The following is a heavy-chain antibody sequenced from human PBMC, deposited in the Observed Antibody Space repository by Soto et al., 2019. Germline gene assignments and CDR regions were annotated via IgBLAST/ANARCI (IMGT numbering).Heavy chain of an antibody. CDR1: GDTFSRYG. Sequence: ASVKVSCKSSGDTFSRYGIHWGRQAPGQRLEWMGWINGDNGNTKYSEKFQGRVTITRDTSAGTVYMQLSSLTSEDTAVYYCARDDSGFSGSHYIDYFNYWGQGALVTVSS. CDR3: ARDDSGFSGSHYIDYFNY. CDR2: INGDNGNT. J-gene: IGHJ4*02. D-gene: IGHD1-26*01. V-gene: IGHV1-3*01.